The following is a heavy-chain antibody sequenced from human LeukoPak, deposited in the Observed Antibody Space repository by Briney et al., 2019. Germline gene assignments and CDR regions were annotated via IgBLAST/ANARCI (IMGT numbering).Heavy chain of an antibody. V-gene: IGHV5-51*01. CDR3: ARTYYYGSGSYYNYFDY. J-gene: IGHJ4*02. Sequence: GESLKISCKGSGYSFTSYWIGWVRQMPGKGLEWMGIIYPGDSDTRYSPSFQGQVTISADKSIGTAYLQWSSLKASDTAMYYCARTYYYGSGSYYNYFDYWGQGTLVTVSS. D-gene: IGHD3-10*01. CDR2: IYPGDSDT. CDR1: GYSFTSYW.